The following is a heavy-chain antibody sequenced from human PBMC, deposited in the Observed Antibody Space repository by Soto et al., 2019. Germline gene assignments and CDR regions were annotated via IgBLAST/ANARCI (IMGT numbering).Heavy chain of an antibody. CDR2: ISPMFGAA. CDR3: AREVQVHTPAFVY. J-gene: IGHJ4*02. CDR1: GGTFNTYA. D-gene: IGHD3-10*01. Sequence: QVQLVQSGAEMKKPGSSVKVSCQSSGGTFNTYAMNWVRQAPGQGPEWMGDISPMFGAANYAPKFQGRVTITADESTGTSYMQLSSFTSEDTALYCCAREVQVHTPAFVYWGQGTPVTVSS. V-gene: IGHV1-69*19.